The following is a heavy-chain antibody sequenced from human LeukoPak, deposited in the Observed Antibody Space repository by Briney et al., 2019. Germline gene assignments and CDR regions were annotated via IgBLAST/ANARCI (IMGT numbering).Heavy chain of an antibody. V-gene: IGHV3-23*01. D-gene: IGHD6-19*01. J-gene: IGHJ4*02. CDR2: ISGGGEST. Sequence: AGGSLRLSCVASEFTFSSHAMNWVRQAPGKGLEWVSSISGGGESTYYADSVKGRFTVSRDNSENTLYLQINSLRGGDTAVYYCAKGKYSSGGVPDYWGQGTLVTVSS. CDR3: AKGKYSSGGVPDY. CDR1: EFTFSSHA.